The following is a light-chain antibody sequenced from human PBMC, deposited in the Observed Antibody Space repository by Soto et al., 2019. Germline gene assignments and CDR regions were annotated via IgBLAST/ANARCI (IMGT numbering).Light chain of an antibody. J-gene: IGKJ5*01. Sequence: DIQMTQSPSTLSASVGDRVTITCRASQSINSWLAWYQQKPGTAPKLLIYKVSTLQSGVPSRFSGSGSVTDFTFTIISLQPEDFATYYCQQSYSTPQITFGQGTRLEIK. CDR3: QQSYSTPQIT. CDR1: QSINSW. CDR2: KVS. V-gene: IGKV1-39*01.